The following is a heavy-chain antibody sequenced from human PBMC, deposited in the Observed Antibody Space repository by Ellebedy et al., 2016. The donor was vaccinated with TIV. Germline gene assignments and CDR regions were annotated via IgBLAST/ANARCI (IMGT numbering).Heavy chain of an antibody. Sequence: SVKVSXXASGGTFSSYAISWVRQAPGQGLEWMGGIIPIFGTANYAQKFQGRVTITADESTSTAYMELSSLRSEDTAVYYCATPAGAAAGLLFGNAEYFQHWGQGTLVTVSS. CDR1: GGTFSSYA. D-gene: IGHD6-13*01. V-gene: IGHV1-69*13. J-gene: IGHJ1*01. CDR2: IIPIFGTA. CDR3: ATPAGAAAGLLFGNAEYFQH.